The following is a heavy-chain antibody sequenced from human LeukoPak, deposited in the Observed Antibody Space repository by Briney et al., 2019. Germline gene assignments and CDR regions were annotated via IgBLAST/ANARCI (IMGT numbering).Heavy chain of an antibody. J-gene: IGHJ6*02. D-gene: IGHD3-22*01. CDR1: GGSISSYY. CDR2: IYYSGST. Sequence: SETLSLTCTVSGGSISSYYWSWIRQPPGKGLEWIGYIYYSGSTNYNPPLKSRVTISVDTSKNQFSLKLSSVTAADTAVYYCARVISGYPPFMDVWGQGTTVTVSS. CDR3: ARVISGYPPFMDV. V-gene: IGHV4-59*01.